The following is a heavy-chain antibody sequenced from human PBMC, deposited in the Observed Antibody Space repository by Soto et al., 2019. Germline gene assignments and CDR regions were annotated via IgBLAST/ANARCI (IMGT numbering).Heavy chain of an antibody. Sequence: QVQLVQSGAEVKKPGASVKVSCKASGYTFTSYVTHWVRQAPGQRLEWMGWINAGNGNTKYSQNFQGRVTITRDTSASTAYMELSSLRSEDTAVYYCARDRGARAFDIWGQGTMVTVSS. D-gene: IGHD3-10*01. CDR3: ARDRGARAFDI. V-gene: IGHV1-3*01. J-gene: IGHJ3*02. CDR1: GYTFTSYV. CDR2: INAGNGNT.